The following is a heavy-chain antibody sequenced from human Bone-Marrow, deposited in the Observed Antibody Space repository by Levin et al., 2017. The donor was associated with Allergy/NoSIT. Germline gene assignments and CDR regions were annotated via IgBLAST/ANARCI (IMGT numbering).Heavy chain of an antibody. J-gene: IGHJ5*02. V-gene: IGHV3-23*01. Sequence: PGESLKISCVASGFTFPSYAMSWVRQVPGKGPEWVSAITASGDYIYYADSVKGRFAISRDNSKNTLYLQMNSLRAEDTAVYYCAKDLRPPSPEIIASAREAAWFDPWGQGALVTVSS. CDR1: GFTFPSYA. CDR2: ITASGDYI. CDR3: AKDLRPPSPEIIASAREAAWFDP. D-gene: IGHD6-25*01.